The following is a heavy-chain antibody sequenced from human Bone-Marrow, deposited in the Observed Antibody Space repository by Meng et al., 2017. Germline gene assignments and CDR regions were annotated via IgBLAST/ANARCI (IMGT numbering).Heavy chain of an antibody. V-gene: IGHV3-30*01. D-gene: IGHD3-10*01. CDR1: GFTFSSYA. Sequence: VELVGSGGGLVQPGGSLRLSCAASGFTFSSYAMHWVRQAPGKGLEWVAVISYDGSNKYYADSVKGRFTISRDNSKNTLYLQMNSLRAEDTAVYYCARFALLDYWGQGTLVTVSS. CDR3: ARFALLDY. J-gene: IGHJ4*02. CDR2: ISYDGSNK.